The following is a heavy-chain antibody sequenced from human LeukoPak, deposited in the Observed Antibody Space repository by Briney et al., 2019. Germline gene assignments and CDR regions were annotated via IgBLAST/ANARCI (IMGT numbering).Heavy chain of an antibody. V-gene: IGHV1-69*06. Sequence: GASVKVSCKASGGTFISYAISWVRQAPGQGLEWMGGIIPIFGTANYAQKFQGRVTITADKSTSTAYMELSSPRSEDTAVYYCARGRITIFGVVNDYYYYYMDVWGKGTTVTVSS. D-gene: IGHD3-3*01. J-gene: IGHJ6*03. CDR3: ARGRITIFGVVNDYYYYYMDV. CDR1: GGTFISYA. CDR2: IIPIFGTA.